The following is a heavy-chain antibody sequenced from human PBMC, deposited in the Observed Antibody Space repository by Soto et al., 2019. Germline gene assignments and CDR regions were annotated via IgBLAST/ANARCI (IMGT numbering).Heavy chain of an antibody. CDR1: GFSFSSYG. V-gene: IGHV3-30*18. CDR3: AKIAARPAGYLDY. Sequence: GGSLRLSCAASGFSFSSYGMHWVRQAPGKGLEWVAVISYDGSNKYYAYSVKGRFTISRDNSKNTLYLQMNSLRAEDTAVYYCAKIAARPAGYLDYWGQGTLVPVYS. D-gene: IGHD6-6*01. J-gene: IGHJ4*02. CDR2: ISYDGSNK.